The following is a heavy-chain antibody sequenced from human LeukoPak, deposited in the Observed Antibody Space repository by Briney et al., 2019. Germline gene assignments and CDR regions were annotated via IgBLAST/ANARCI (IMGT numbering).Heavy chain of an antibody. Sequence: PPGRSLRLSCAASGFTFGCYAIHWVRQAPGKGLEWVAVISYDGSNQYFADSVKGRFTISRDNSKNTLSLQMNSLRPEDTAVYYCARPIDNGSGSYYFDYWGQGTLVTVSS. V-gene: IGHV3-30-3*01. CDR1: GFTFGCYA. CDR3: ARPIDNGSGSYYFDY. D-gene: IGHD3-10*01. J-gene: IGHJ4*02. CDR2: ISYDGSNQ.